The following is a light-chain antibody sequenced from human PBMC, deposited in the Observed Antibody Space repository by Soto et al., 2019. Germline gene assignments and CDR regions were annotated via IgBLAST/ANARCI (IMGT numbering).Light chain of an antibody. Sequence: EIVMTQSPVTLSVSPWERVTLSCRASQSVSSNLAWYQQKPGQAPSLLIYGASTRATGIPDRFSGTGSGTEFTLTISSLQSEDFALYYCQQYNDWPLTFGQGTKVDI. CDR1: QSVSSN. CDR3: QQYNDWPLT. CDR2: GAS. J-gene: IGKJ1*01. V-gene: IGKV3-15*01.